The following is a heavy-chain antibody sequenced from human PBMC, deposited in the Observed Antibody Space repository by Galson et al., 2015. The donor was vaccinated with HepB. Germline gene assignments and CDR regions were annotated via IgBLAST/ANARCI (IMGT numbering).Heavy chain of an antibody. V-gene: IGHV3-33*01. CDR2: IWYDGSNK. J-gene: IGHJ4*02. D-gene: IGHD6-13*01. CDR3: ARDPAPPYYSSWRFDY. Sequence: SLRLSCAASGFTFSNYGMHWVRQAPGKGLEWVAFIWYDGSNKYYAESVKGRFTISRDSSKNTVYVQMNSLRAEDTAVYYCARDPAPPYYSSWRFDYWGQGTLVTVSS. CDR1: GFTFSNYG.